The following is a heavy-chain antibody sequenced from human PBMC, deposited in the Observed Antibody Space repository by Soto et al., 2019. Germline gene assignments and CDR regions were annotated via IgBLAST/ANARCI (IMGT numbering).Heavy chain of an antibody. CDR1: GGTFSSYA. J-gene: IGHJ3*02. CDR2: IIPIFGTA. CDR3: ARGLQLWFPTRPQVAFDI. V-gene: IGHV1-69*13. D-gene: IGHD5-18*01. Sequence: PSVKVSCKASGGTFSSYAISWVRQAPGQGLEWMGGIIPIFGTANYAQKFQGRVTITADESTSTAYMELSSLRSEDTAVYYCARGLQLWFPTRPQVAFDIWGQGPMVTVS.